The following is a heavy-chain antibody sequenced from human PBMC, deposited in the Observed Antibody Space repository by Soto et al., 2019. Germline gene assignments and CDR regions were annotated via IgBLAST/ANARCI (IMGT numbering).Heavy chain of an antibody. J-gene: IGHJ4*02. CDR3: VKDRYAYFGPSASDH. CDR2: VTTFNGMT. CDR1: GYTFTNFG. D-gene: IGHD2-21*01. Sequence: QVRLVQSGAEVKKPGASVKVSCETSGYTFTNFGISWVRQAPGQGLEWMGWVTTFNGMTNYAQKFQGRITVTTDTSTSTAYMELRSLISDDTAIYYCVKDRYAYFGPSASDHWGQGTLITVSS. V-gene: IGHV1-18*01.